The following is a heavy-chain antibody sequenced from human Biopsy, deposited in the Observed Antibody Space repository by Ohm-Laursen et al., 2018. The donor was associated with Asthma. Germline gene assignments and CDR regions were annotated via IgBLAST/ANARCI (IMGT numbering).Heavy chain of an antibody. Sequence: SLRLSCTASGFTFNSYGMHWVRQAPGKGLEWVAVIWYDGSNKYYADSVKGRFTISRDNSKNTLYLQMNSLRAEDTAVYYCARGGLGYCSSASCYQNYYYGMDVWGQGTTVTVSS. CDR2: IWYDGSNK. CDR1: GFTFNSYG. J-gene: IGHJ6*02. V-gene: IGHV3-33*01. D-gene: IGHD2-2*01. CDR3: ARGGLGYCSSASCYQNYYYGMDV.